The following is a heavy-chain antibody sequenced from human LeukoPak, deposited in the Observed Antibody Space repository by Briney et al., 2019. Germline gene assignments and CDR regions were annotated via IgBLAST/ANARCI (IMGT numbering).Heavy chain of an antibody. Sequence: PSETLSLTCAVYGGSFSGYYWSWIRQPPGMGLEWIGEINHSGSTNYKPSLKSRVTISVDTSKNQFSLKLSSVTAADTGVYYCARGPTGATRFDYWGQGTLVTVSS. D-gene: IGHD1-26*01. CDR2: INHSGST. V-gene: IGHV4-34*01. CDR3: ARGPTGATRFDY. CDR1: GGSFSGYY. J-gene: IGHJ4*02.